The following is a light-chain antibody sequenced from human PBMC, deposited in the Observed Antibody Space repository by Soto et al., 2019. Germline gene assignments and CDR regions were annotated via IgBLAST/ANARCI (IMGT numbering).Light chain of an antibody. Sequence: EIVLTQSPGTLSLSPGERATLPCRASQSVSSNFLAWYQQKPGQAPRLLIYGASSRATGIPDRFSGSGSGTDFTLTISRLEPEDFAVYYCQQYGSSPRTFGQGTKVE. CDR3: QQYGSSPRT. CDR2: GAS. J-gene: IGKJ1*01. V-gene: IGKV3-20*01. CDR1: QSVSSNF.